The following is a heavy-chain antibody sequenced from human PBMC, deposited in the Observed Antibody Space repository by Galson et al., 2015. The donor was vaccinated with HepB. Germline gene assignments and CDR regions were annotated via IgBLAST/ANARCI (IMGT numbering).Heavy chain of an antibody. CDR1: GFTFSNYD. V-gene: IGHV3-13*01. CDR2: IGTTGDT. Sequence: SLRLSCAASGFTFSNYDMYWVRQVTGKGLEWVSAIGTTGDTFYPDSVKGRFTISRENAKNSLFLQMDSLRAGDTAVYYCTRGVDATLARDDAFDIWGQGTMVTVSS. CDR3: TRGVDATLARDDAFDI. J-gene: IGHJ3*02. D-gene: IGHD3-10*01.